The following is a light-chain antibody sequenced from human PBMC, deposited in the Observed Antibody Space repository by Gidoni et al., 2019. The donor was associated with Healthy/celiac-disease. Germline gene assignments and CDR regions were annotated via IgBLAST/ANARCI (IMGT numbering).Light chain of an antibody. CDR2: GAS. CDR1: QSVSSSY. J-gene: IGKJ4*01. Sequence: EIVLTQSPGTLSLSPGESATLSCRASQSVSSSYLAWYQQKPGQAPRLLIYGASSRATGIPDRFSGSGSGTDFTLTISRLEPEDFGVYYCQQYGSSRTFGGXTKVEIK. V-gene: IGKV3-20*01. CDR3: QQYGSSRT.